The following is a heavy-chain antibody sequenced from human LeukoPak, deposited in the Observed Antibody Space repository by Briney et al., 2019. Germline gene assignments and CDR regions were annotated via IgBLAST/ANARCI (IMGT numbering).Heavy chain of an antibody. D-gene: IGHD6-6*01. J-gene: IGHJ4*02. CDR3: ARGRSSPGYFDY. V-gene: IGHV1-69*13. CDR1: GGTFSSYA. Sequence: SVKVSCKASGGTFSSYAISWVRQAPGQGLEWMGGIIPIFGTANYAQKFQGRVTITADESTSTAYMELSSLRSEDTAVYYCARGRSSPGYFDYWGQGTLVTVSS. CDR2: IIPIFGTA.